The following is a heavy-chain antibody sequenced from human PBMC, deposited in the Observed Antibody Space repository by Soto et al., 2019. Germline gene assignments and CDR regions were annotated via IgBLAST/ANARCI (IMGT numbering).Heavy chain of an antibody. CDR2: ISSSGSTI. Sequence: GESLKISCAASGFTFGSYEMNWVRQAPGKGLEWVSYISSSGSTIYYADSVKGRFTISRDNAKNSLYLQMNSLRAEDTAVYYCARGQYDAFDIWGQGTMVTVSS. J-gene: IGHJ3*02. V-gene: IGHV3-48*03. CDR3: ARGQYDAFDI. CDR1: GFTFGSYE.